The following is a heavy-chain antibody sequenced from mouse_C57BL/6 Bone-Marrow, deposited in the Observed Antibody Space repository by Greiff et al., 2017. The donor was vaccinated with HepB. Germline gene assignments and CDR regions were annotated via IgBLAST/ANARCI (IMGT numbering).Heavy chain of an antibody. V-gene: IGHV1-42*01. J-gene: IGHJ1*03. Sequence: EVQLQQSGPELVKPGASVKISCKASGYSFTGYYMNWVKQSPEKSLEWIGEINPSTGGTTYNQKFKAKATLTVDKSSSTAYMQLKSLTSEDSAVYYCARDGSSSWYFDVWGTGTTVTVSS. CDR3: ARDGSSSWYFDV. CDR1: GYSFTGYY. D-gene: IGHD1-1*01. CDR2: INPSTGGT.